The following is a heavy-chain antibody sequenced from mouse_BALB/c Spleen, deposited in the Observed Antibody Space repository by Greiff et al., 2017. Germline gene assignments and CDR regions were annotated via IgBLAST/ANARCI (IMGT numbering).Heavy chain of an antibody. V-gene: IGHV5-17*02. CDR3: ARSGNYPAWFAY. D-gene: IGHD2-1*01. CDR1: GFTFSSFG. CDR2: ISSGSSTI. J-gene: IGHJ3*01. Sequence: EVQGVESGGGLVQPGGSRKLSCAASGFTFSSFGMHWVRQAPEKGLEWVAYISSGSSTIYYADTVKGRFTISRDNPKNTLFLQMTSLRSEDTAMYYCARSGNYPAWFAYWGQGTLVTVSA.